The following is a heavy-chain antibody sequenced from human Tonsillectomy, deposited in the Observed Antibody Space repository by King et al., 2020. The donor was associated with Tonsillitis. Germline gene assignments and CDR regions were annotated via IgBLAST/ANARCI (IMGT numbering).Heavy chain of an antibody. Sequence: HGQLVQSGAEVKKPGSSVTVSCKASGGTFSTYTISWVRQAPGQGLEWMGGITPIFGASKNAQNFQGRLTITADESTTTVYMELSSLRADDTAVYYCARDGPGELAYWGQGTLVTVSP. CDR2: ITPIFGAS. CDR1: GGTFSTYT. CDR3: ARDGPGELAY. J-gene: IGHJ4*01. V-gene: IGHV1-69*01. D-gene: IGHD3-10*01.